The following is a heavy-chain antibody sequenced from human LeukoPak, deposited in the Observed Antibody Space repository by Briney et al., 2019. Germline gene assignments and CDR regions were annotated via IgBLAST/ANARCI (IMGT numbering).Heavy chain of an antibody. D-gene: IGHD3-22*01. CDR1: GFTFSSSA. CDR2: IGDSGTT. J-gene: IGHJ4*02. Sequence: GGSLRLSCAASGFTFSSSAMSWVRQAPGQGLEWLSTIGDSGTTYYADSVKGRFTISRDNSKNTLYLQMNSLRAEDTAVYYCAKSPYYYDSAIDYWGQGTLVTVSS. V-gene: IGHV3-23*01. CDR3: AKSPYYYDSAIDY.